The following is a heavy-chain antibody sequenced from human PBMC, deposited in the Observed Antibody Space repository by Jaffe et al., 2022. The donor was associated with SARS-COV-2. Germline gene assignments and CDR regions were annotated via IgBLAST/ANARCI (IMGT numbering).Heavy chain of an antibody. Sequence: EVQLVESGGGLVQPGGSLRVACAASGFPFSGSAMTWVRQAPGEGLEWVSSISGIGGTTYYADSVKGRFTISRDNSKNTLYLQMNNLRVEDTALYYCAPLEVAEFDFWGQGTLVTVSS. CDR1: GFPFSGSA. CDR3: APLEVAEFDF. CDR2: ISGIGGTT. J-gene: IGHJ4*02. V-gene: IGHV3-23*04. D-gene: IGHD3-3*01.